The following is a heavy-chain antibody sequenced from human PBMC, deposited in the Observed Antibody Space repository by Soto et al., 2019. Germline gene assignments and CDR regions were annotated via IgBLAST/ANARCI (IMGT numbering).Heavy chain of an antibody. D-gene: IGHD6-19*01. CDR1: GFTFSSYS. V-gene: IGHV3-21*01. J-gene: IGHJ4*02. CDR3: ARDTTTGYSSGWPY. Sequence: GGSLRLSCAASGFTFSSYSMNWVRQAPGKGLEWVSSISSSSSYIYYADSVKGRFTISRDNAKNSLYLQMNSLRAEDTAVYYCARDTTTGYSSGWPYWGQGTLVTVSS. CDR2: ISSSSSYI.